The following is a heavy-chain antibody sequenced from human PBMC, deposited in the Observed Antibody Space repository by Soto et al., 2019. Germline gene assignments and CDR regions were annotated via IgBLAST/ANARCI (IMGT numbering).Heavy chain of an antibody. CDR1: GGTFSSYA. V-gene: IGHV1-69*13. CDR2: IIPIFGTA. Sequence: SLKVSCKASGGTFSSYAISWVRQAPGQGLEWMGGIIPIFGTANYAQKFQGIVTITADESTSTAYMELSSLRSEDTAVYYCARGYYYDSSGYYQGAFDIWGQGTMVTVSS. J-gene: IGHJ3*02. D-gene: IGHD3-22*01. CDR3: ARGYYYDSSGYYQGAFDI.